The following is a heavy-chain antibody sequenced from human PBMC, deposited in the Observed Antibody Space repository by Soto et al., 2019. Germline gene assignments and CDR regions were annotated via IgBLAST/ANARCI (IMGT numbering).Heavy chain of an antibody. Sequence: ETLSLTCTVSGGSISSSSYYWGWIRQPPGKGLDWIGSIYYTGTTYYNPSLKGRVTISVDTSKNQFSLKLSSVTAADTAVYYCARQGGYCSGGSCSSPNFDYGGQETLVTAS. V-gene: IGHV4-39*01. CDR1: GGSISSSSYY. D-gene: IGHD2-15*01. CDR2: IYYTGTT. CDR3: ARQGGYCSGGSCSSPNFDY. J-gene: IGHJ4*02.